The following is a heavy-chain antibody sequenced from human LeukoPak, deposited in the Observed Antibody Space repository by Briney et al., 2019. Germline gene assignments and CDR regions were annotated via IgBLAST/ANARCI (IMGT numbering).Heavy chain of an antibody. CDR1: GFTFSSYA. V-gene: IGHV3-23*01. CDR2: ISGSGART. Sequence: GSLRLSFAASGFTFSSYAMSWVRQAPGKGLEWVSTISGSGARTYYADSVKGRFTISRDNSKNTLYVQMNSLRAEDTAVYYCAKGRSDRHFDFGYWGQGTLVTVSS. J-gene: IGHJ4*02. CDR3: AKGRSDRHFDFGY. D-gene: IGHD6-19*01.